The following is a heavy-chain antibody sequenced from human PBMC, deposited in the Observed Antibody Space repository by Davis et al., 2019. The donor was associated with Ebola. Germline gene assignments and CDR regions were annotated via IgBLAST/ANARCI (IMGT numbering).Heavy chain of an antibody. D-gene: IGHD3-9*01. V-gene: IGHV3-48*03. Sequence: PGGSLRLSCAASGFTFSRYEMNWVRKAPGKGLEWVSYISGSATSTFYADSVKGRFTISRDNARDSLYLQMDSLRVEDTAIYYCARDAFSLSRYDTEDHWGQGTLVTVSS. CDR3: ARDAFSLSRYDTEDH. CDR1: GFTFSRYE. CDR2: ISGSATST. J-gene: IGHJ4*02.